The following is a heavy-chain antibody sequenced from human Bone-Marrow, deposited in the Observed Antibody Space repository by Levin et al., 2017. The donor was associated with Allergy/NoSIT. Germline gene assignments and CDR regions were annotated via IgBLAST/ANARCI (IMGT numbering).Heavy chain of an antibody. CDR2: INNAATTT. J-gene: IGHJ5*02. CDR3: VGQLSSGGP. V-gene: IGHV3-74*01. D-gene: IGHD3-22*01. Sequence: GESLKISCAASGFTFGNYWMHWVRQAPGKGLEWVSVINNAATTTNYADSVKGRFTISRDDAKSTVFLQMNSLRAEDTAMYYCVGQLSSGGPRGQGTLVTVSS. CDR1: GFTFGNYW.